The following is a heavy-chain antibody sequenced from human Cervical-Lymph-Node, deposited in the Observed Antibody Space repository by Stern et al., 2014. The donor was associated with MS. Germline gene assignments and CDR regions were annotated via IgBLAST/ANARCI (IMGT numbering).Heavy chain of an antibody. CDR3: VGIGRFGSGRGAMDV. CDR2: LDWGGGK. Sequence: QVHLRESGPALVKPTETLTLTCTFSGFSLSTSGMCLSWIRQPPGKALEWLASLDWGGGKYSNTSLKSRFTISKDTSKNHVDLIMTNMDPVDTATYYCVGIGRFGSGRGAMDVWGQGTTVTVSS. V-gene: IGHV2-70*15. J-gene: IGHJ6*02. CDR1: GFSLSTSGMC. D-gene: IGHD3-10*01.